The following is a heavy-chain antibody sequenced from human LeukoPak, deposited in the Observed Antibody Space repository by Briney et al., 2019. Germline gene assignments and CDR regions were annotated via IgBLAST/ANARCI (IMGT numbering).Heavy chain of an antibody. V-gene: IGHV3-11*03. CDR1: GFTFSDYY. CDR3: ALGNTTMVNGVVLES. D-gene: IGHD5-18*01. CDR2: LSTSSSFT. J-gene: IGHJ4*02. Sequence: GGSLRLSCAASGFTFSDYYVSWIRQAPGKGLEWLSYLSTSSSFTYYADSVKGRFTISRDNAKNSLYLQMNSLRAEDTAVYYCALGNTTMVNGVVLESRGQGTLVTVSS.